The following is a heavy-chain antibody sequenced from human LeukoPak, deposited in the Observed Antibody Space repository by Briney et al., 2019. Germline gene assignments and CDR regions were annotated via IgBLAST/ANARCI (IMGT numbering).Heavy chain of an antibody. D-gene: IGHD3-22*01. V-gene: IGHV4-59*01. CDR3: ARVPCYDSSGYYLYYYYGMDV. CDR2: XXYXGST. Sequence: SETLSLTCTVSGGSISSYYWSWIRQPPGKGLXXXXXXXYXGSTNYNPSLKSRVTISVDTSKNQFSLKLSSVTAADTAVYYCARVPCYDSSGYYLYYYYGMDVWGQGTTVTVSS. J-gene: IGHJ6*02. CDR1: GGSISSYY.